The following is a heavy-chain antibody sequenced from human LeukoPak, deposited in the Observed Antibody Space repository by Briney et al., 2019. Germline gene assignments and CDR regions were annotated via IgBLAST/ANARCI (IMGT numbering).Heavy chain of an antibody. CDR2: ILASGTT. J-gene: IGHJ5*02. D-gene: IGHD3-10*01. CDR3: AKDLNFGDGRWEFDP. CDR1: GFNFGGFA. V-gene: IGHV3-23*01. Sequence: GGSLRLSCAASGFNFGGFAMAWVRQTPGRGLEWVSGILASGTTYYADSVKGRFTISRDNSNNILFLQMNSLRVDDTAVYSCAKDLNFGDGRWEFDPWGPGTLVTV.